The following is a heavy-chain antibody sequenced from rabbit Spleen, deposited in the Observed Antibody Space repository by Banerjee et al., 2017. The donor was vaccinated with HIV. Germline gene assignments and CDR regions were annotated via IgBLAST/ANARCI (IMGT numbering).Heavy chain of an antibody. D-gene: IGHD6-1*01. CDR3: VREAGYGGYGDANL. J-gene: IGHJ4*01. CDR2: IYAGSSAST. V-gene: IGHV1S45*01. Sequence: QEQLVESGGDLVQPEGSLTLTCTASGFSFSSNYYMCWVRQAPGKGLECIACIYAGSSASTYYANWAKGRFTISSHNAQNTLYLQLNSLTAADTATYFCVREAGYGGYGDANLWGPGTLVTVS. CDR1: GFSFSSNYY.